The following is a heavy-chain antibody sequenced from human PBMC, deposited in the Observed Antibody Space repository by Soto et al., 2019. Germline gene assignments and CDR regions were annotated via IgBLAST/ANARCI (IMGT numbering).Heavy chain of an antibody. CDR1: GYSFTSCW. CDR3: ARIGGCSGGSCYSDDAFDI. Sequence: ESLKISCKGSGYSFTSCWIGWVRQMPGKGLEWMGIIYPGDSDTRYSPSFQGQVTISADKSISTAYLQWSSLKASDTAMYYCARIGGCSGGSCYSDDAFDIWGQGTMVTVSS. CDR2: IYPGDSDT. V-gene: IGHV5-51*01. J-gene: IGHJ3*02. D-gene: IGHD2-15*01.